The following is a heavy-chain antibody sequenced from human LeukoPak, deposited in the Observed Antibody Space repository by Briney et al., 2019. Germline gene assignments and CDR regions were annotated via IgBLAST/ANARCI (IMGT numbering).Heavy chain of an antibody. D-gene: IGHD1-20*01. J-gene: IGHJ4*02. CDR1: GFTFSSYS. Sequence: PGGSLRLSCAASGFTFSSYSMNWVRQAPGKGLEWVSSISSDSTYIYYADSVKGRFTISRDNAKNSLYLQMNSLRAEDTAVYYCARAITEQLPNFDSWGQGTLVTVSS. V-gene: IGHV3-21*01. CDR3: ARAITEQLPNFDS. CDR2: ISSDSTYI.